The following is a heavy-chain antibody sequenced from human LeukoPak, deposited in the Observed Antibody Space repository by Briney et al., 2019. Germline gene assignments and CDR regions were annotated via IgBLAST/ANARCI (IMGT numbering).Heavy chain of an antibody. CDR2: IQQDGSEE. V-gene: IGHV3-7*04. Sequence: GGSLRLSCAASGFSFSDYWMGWVRQAPGKGLEWVADIQQDGSEEYYMDSVKGRFTISRDNAKNSLYLQMNSLRADDTAVYYCARGVSCSGGTCSYSYHYYAMDVWGQGTTVTLSS. CDR3: ARGVSCSGGTCSYSYHYYAMDV. CDR1: GFSFSDYW. D-gene: IGHD2-15*01. J-gene: IGHJ6*02.